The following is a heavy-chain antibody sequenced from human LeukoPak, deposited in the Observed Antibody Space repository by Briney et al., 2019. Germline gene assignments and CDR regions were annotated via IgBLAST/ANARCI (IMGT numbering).Heavy chain of an antibody. Sequence: PGGSLRLSCAASGFTFSSYEMNWVRQAPGKGLEWVSYISSSGSTIYYADSVKGRFTISRDNAKNSLYLQMNSLRAEDTAVYYCARTQKYYYGSGSLSDVWGKGTTVTISS. CDR2: ISSSGSTI. CDR3: ARTQKYYYGSGSLSDV. J-gene: IGHJ6*04. CDR1: GFTFSSYE. D-gene: IGHD3-10*01. V-gene: IGHV3-48*03.